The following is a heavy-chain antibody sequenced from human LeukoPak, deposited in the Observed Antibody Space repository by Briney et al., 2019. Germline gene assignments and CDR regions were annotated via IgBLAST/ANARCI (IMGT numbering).Heavy chain of an antibody. V-gene: IGHV4-34*01. CDR3: ARLGEKADFDY. CDR2: INHSGST. Sequence: SETLSLTCAVYGGSFSGYYWSWIRQPPGKGLGWIGEINHSGSTNYNPSLKSRVTISVDTSKNQFSLKLSSVTAADTAVYYCARLGEKADFDYWGQGTLVTVSS. CDR1: GGSFSGYY. J-gene: IGHJ4*02. D-gene: IGHD3-16*01.